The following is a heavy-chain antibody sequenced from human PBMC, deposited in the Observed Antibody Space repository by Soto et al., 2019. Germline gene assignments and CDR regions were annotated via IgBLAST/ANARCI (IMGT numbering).Heavy chain of an antibody. V-gene: IGHV3-33*01. CDR2: IWYDGSNK. CDR1: GFTFSSYG. J-gene: IGHJ4*02. Sequence: GGSLRLSCAASGFTFSSYGMHWVRQAPGKGLEWVAVIWYDGSNKYYADSVKGRFTISRDNSKNTLYLQMNSLRAEDTAVYYCARDLDSGSYLGDSAFDYWGQGTLVTVSS. D-gene: IGHD1-26*01. CDR3: ARDLDSGSYLGDSAFDY.